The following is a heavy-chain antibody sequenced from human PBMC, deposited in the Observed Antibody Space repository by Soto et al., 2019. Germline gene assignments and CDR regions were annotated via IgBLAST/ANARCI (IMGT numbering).Heavy chain of an antibody. CDR1: GFTFSNYE. Sequence: EAQLVESGGGLVKPGGSLRLSCAASGFTFSNYEMHWVRQAPGKGLDYVSGISNNGAHTDYAKSVKGRFTISRDNSENTLYLQMGSLRAEDMALYYCARRGYGSRWPNVYMDVWGKGTTVTVSS. CDR2: ISNNGAHT. V-gene: IGHV3-64*01. D-gene: IGHD6-13*01. J-gene: IGHJ6*03. CDR3: ARRGYGSRWPNVYMDV.